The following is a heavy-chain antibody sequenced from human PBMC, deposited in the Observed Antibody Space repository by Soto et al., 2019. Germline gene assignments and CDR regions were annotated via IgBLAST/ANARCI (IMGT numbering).Heavy chain of an antibody. V-gene: IGHV1-8*01. CDR2: VNPNSGNA. CDR3: ARGVAAGFDY. D-gene: IGHD6-19*01. Sequence: QVQLVQSGAEVKEPGASVKVSCRASGYTFTSYDINWVRQATGQGPEWMGWVNPNSGNARYTQNFQGRVTMTRDTSINTAYMELSSRRSDDTAVYYCARGVAAGFDYWGQGTLVTVSS. J-gene: IGHJ4*02. CDR1: GYTFTSYD.